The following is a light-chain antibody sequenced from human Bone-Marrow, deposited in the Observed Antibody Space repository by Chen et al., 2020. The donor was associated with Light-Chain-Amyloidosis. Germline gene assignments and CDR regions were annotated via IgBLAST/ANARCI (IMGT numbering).Light chain of an antibody. CDR2: RDT. J-gene: IGLJ2*01. CDR3: QSADSSGTYEVI. V-gene: IGLV3-25*03. Sequence: QPTQPPSGSVSTGPTATITCSGDDLPTKYAYWYQQKPGQAPVLVIHRDTERPSGISERFSGSSSGTTATLTISGVQAEDEADYHCQSADSSGTYEVIFGGGTKLTVL. CDR1: DLPTKY.